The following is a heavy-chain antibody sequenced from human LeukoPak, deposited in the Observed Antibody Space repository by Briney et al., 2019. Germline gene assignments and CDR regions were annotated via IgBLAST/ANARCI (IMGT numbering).Heavy chain of an antibody. CDR2: MNPNRGDT. V-gene: IGHV1-8*03. D-gene: IGHD3-3*01. CDR1: GYTFTRYD. Sequence: VASVKVSCKASGYTFTRYDINWVRQATGQGLEWIGWMNPNRGDTGYAQKFQGRVTITRNTSISTAYMELSSLRSEDTAVYYCARGLWGDFWSGDYYYYYMDVWGKGTTVTVSS. CDR3: ARGLWGDFWSGDYYYYYMDV. J-gene: IGHJ6*03.